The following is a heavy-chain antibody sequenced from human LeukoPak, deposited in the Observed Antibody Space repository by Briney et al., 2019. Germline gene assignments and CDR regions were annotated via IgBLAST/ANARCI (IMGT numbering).Heavy chain of an antibody. Sequence: ASVKVSCKASGYTFTGYYMHWVRQAPRQGLEWMGWINPNSGGTNYAQKFQGRVTMARDTSISTAYMELSRLRSDDTAVYYCARAGGWFSGRYYMDVWGKGTTVTVSS. V-gene: IGHV1-2*02. CDR2: INPNSGGT. CDR1: GYTFTGYY. CDR3: ARAGGWFSGRYYMDV. D-gene: IGHD6-19*01. J-gene: IGHJ6*03.